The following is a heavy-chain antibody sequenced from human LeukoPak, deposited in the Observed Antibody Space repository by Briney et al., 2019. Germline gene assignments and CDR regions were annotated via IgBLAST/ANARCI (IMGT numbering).Heavy chain of an antibody. J-gene: IGHJ4*02. D-gene: IGHD3-10*01. V-gene: IGHV3-30*02. CDR3: AKDRLLWFGELLPPYYFDY. Sequence: PGGSLRLSCAASGFTFSSYGMHWVRQAPGKGLEWVAFMRYDGSNKYYADSVKGRFTISRDNSKNTLYLQMNSLRAEDTAVYYCAKDRLLWFGELLPPYYFDYWGQGTLVTVSS. CDR2: MRYDGSNK. CDR1: GFTFSSYG.